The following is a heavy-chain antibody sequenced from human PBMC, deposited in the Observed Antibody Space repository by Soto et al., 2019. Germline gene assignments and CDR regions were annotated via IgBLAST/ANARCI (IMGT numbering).Heavy chain of an antibody. V-gene: IGHV3-53*01. Sequence: GGSLRLSCAASGFTLSGHYHSWVRRAPGKGLEGVSVIDSGVSTYYADSGKGRFTISRDNPKNTLYLQMNSLRAEDTAVYYCARDTVNAFDIWGQGTMVTVSS. CDR2: IDSGVST. CDR3: ARDTVNAFDI. J-gene: IGHJ3*02. CDR1: GFTLSGHY. D-gene: IGHD4-17*01.